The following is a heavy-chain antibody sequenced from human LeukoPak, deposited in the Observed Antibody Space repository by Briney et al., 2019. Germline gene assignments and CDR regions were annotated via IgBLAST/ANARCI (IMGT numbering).Heavy chain of an antibody. CDR1: GFSFSSYS. D-gene: IGHD3-3*01. J-gene: IGHJ4*02. CDR3: ARRKNYDF. CDR2: ISSSSSTI. Sequence: GGSLRLSCVASGFSFSSYSMNWVRQAPGKGLEWVSYISSSSSTIYYADSVKGRFTISRDNAKNSLYLQMNSLRAEDTAVYYCARRKNYDFWGQGTLVTVYS. V-gene: IGHV3-48*01.